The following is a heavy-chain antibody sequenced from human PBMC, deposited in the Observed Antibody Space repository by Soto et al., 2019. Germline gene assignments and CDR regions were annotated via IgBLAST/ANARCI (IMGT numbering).Heavy chain of an antibody. D-gene: IGHD5-18*01. CDR2: IFHSGST. CDR1: GGSISGYY. V-gene: IGHV4-59*01. J-gene: IGHJ4*02. CDR3: AKVRGYASGWRYFDY. Sequence: PSETLSLTCNVSGGSISGYYWSWIRQAPGNGLQWIGYIFHSGSTSYNPSLRSRVTISVDTSKNQFSLKVNSVTAADTAVYYCAKVRGYASGWRYFDYWGQGTLVTVSS.